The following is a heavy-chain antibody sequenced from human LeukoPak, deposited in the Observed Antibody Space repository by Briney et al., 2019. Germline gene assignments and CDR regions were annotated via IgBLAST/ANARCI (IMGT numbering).Heavy chain of an antibody. Sequence: PGVSLRLSCAAAGFTFSGYWMIWVRQAPGKGWEGVVNLKLDGSEKDYVVSVKVRFTISRDNAKNSLYMQMNSLRAEDTAVYYCARNFDWLYPILDHWGQGTLVTVSS. V-gene: IGHV3-7*03. J-gene: IGHJ4*02. CDR3: ARNFDWLYPILDH. CDR2: LKLDGSEK. D-gene: IGHD3-9*01. CDR1: GFTFSGYW.